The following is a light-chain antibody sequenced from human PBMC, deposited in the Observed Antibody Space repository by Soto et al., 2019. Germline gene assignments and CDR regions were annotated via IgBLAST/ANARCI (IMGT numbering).Light chain of an antibody. CDR2: GAS. CDR1: QTVTSNY. Sequence: IVVTQSPGTLSLSPGDIATLSCGASQTVTSNYLAWYQQKPGQAPRLLIFGASIRVTGIPDRFIGSGSGTDFTLTISRLEPEDFAVYYCQHYVTSLTTFGQGTKV. V-gene: IGKV3-20*01. CDR3: QHYVTSLTT. J-gene: IGKJ1*01.